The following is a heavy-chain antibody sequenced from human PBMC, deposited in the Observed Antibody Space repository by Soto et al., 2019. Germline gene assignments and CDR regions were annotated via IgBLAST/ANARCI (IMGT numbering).Heavy chain of an antibody. CDR3: ARSVAVAGDY. J-gene: IGHJ4*02. CDR1: GFTFNSYW. CDR2: INQDGTEK. D-gene: IGHD6-19*01. V-gene: IGHV3-7*01. Sequence: PCGSLRLSCAASGFTFNSYWMIWFRQAPGKGLEWVANINQDGTEKYYVDSVKGRFTISRDNAKNSLYLQMNSLRAEDTAVYYCARSVAVAGDYWGQGTLVTVSS.